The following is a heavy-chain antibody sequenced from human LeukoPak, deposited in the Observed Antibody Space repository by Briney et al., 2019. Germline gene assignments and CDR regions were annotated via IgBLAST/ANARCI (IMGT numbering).Heavy chain of an antibody. J-gene: IGHJ4*02. V-gene: IGHV1-24*01. CDR2: FDPDDGET. CDR1: GYMLTEVS. CDR3: ARGRMDIATRRVYDY. D-gene: IGHD6-6*01. Sequence: ASVKVSCKVPGYMLTEVSIHWVRQAPGKGLEGMGSFDPDDGETIYAQKFQGRLSMTEDTSAATAYMELSSLRSEDTAVYYCARGRMDIATRRVYDYWGQGTLVSVSS.